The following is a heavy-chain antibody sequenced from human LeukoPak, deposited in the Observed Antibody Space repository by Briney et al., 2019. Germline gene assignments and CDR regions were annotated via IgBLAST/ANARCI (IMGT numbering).Heavy chain of an antibody. J-gene: IGHJ5*02. D-gene: IGHD2-2*01. CDR3: ARDCSSTSCFNWFDP. V-gene: IGHV1-69*13. CDR2: IIPIFGTA. Sequence: SVKVSCKASGGTFSSYAISWVRQAPGQGLEWMGGIIPIFGTANYAQKFQGRVTFTADESTSTAYMELSSLRSEDTAVYYCARDCSSTSCFNWFDPWGQGTLVTVSS. CDR1: GGTFSSYA.